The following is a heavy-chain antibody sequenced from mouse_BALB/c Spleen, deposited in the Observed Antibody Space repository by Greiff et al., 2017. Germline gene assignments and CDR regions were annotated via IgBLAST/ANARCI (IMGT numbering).Heavy chain of an antibody. J-gene: IGHJ2*01. CDR2: ISSGGSYT. D-gene: IGHD2-4*01. CDR1: GFTFSSYG. V-gene: IGHV5-6*02. Sequence: DVMLVESGGDLVKPGGSLKLSCAASGFTFSSYGMSWVRQTPDKRLEWVANISSGGSYTYYPDSVKGRFTISRDNAKNTLYLQMSSLKSEDTAMYYCERHVYYDYDVYYYDYWGQGTTLTVSS. CDR3: ERHVYYDYDVYYYDY.